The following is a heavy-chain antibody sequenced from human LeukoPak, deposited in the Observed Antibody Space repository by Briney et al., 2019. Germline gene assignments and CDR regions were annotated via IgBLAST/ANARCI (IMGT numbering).Heavy chain of an antibody. Sequence: PGGSLRLSCAVSGLSFSRIWMHWAPQAPGKGLVWASRISGDGSSTNYADSVKGRFTISRDNVKNTLYLQMNSLRAEDTAVYYCARLILDHQQTFDYWGQGTLVTVSS. CDR2: ISGDGSST. J-gene: IGHJ4*02. D-gene: IGHD2-21*01. V-gene: IGHV3-74*01. CDR1: GLSFSRIW. CDR3: ARLILDHQQTFDY.